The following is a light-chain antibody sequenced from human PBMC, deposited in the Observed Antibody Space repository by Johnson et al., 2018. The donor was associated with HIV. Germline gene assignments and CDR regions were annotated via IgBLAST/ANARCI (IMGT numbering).Light chain of an antibody. CDR3: CAWDSSLNAYV. J-gene: IGLJ1*01. CDR2: KNN. V-gene: IGLV1-51*02. CDR1: SSNIGNNY. Sequence: QSVLTQPPSVSAAPGQRVTISCSGSSSNIGNNYVSWYQVLPGTAPKLLIYKNNNRPSGIPDRFFGSKSGTSATLDITGLQTGDEGDYYCCAWDSSLNAYVFGAGTKVTVL.